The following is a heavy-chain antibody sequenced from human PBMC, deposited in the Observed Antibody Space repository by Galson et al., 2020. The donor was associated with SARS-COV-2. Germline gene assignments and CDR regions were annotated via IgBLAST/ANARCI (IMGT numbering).Heavy chain of an antibody. Sequence: DSVKVSCKVSGYTLTELSMHWVRQAPGKGLEWMGGFDPEDGETIYAQKFQGRVTMTEDTSTDTAYMELSSLRSEDTAVYYCATDTVPPEWFGEFPQGMGVWGQGTTVTVSS. D-gene: IGHD3-10*01. CDR3: ATDTVPPEWFGEFPQGMGV. CDR2: FDPEDGET. V-gene: IGHV1-24*01. J-gene: IGHJ6*02. CDR1: GYTLTELS.